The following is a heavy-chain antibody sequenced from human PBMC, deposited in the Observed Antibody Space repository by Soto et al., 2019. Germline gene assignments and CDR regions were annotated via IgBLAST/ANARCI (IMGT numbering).Heavy chain of an antibody. J-gene: IGHJ5*02. CDR3: ARDSGWFDP. D-gene: IGHD6-25*01. CDR2: INPSGGSA. Sequence: QVQLVQSGAEVRKPGASVKVSCKASGYTFSSYYMHWLRQAPGQGLEWMGIINPSGGSATYAQKFQGRVTMTRDTSTSTVYMELRSLTSEDTAVYYGARDSGWFDPWGQGTLVTVSP. CDR1: GYTFSSYY. V-gene: IGHV1-46*01.